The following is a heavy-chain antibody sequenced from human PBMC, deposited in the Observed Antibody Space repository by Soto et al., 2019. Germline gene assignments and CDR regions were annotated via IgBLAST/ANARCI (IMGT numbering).Heavy chain of an antibody. D-gene: IGHD3-3*01. CDR3: ARATFGAGLHLEV. V-gene: IGHV4-30-2*01. CDR2: IYPSGAS. CDR1: GASISTPGYT. J-gene: IGHJ6*02. Sequence: QVRLQESGSGLVKPSQTLSLTCAVSGASISTPGYTWSWIRQPPGKGLEWIGYIYPSGASTYNPSLKSRVTVSLDASRNRFSLSVGSVTAADTAVYYCARATFGAGLHLEVWGQGTTVTVSS.